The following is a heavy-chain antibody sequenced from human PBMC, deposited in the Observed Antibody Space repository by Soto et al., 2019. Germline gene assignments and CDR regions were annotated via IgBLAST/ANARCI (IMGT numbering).Heavy chain of an antibody. CDR3: ARARGTVTTSDY. CDR2: MNPNSGNT. V-gene: IGHV1-8*01. D-gene: IGHD4-17*01. Sequence: QVQLVQSGAEVKKPGASVKVSCKASGYTFTGYDINWVRQATGQGLEWMGWMNPNSGNTGYAQKFQGGVTMTRNTSISTAYRELSSLRSGDTAVYYCARARGTVTTSDYWGQGTLVTVSS. CDR1: GYTFTGYD. J-gene: IGHJ4*02.